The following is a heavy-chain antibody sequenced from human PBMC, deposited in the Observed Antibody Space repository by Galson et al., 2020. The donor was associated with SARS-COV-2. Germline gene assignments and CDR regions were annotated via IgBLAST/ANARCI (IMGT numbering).Heavy chain of an antibody. CDR1: GFTFSSYT. CDR3: ARTGTPHYYYSSYMDV. D-gene: IGHD6-13*01. CDR2: ITTSSTYI. J-gene: IGHJ6*03. Sequence: GGSLRLSCVGSGFTFSSYTMNWVRQVPGKGLEWVSSITTSSTYINYADSVKGRFTISRDNAKNSLFLQMNSLRAGDTALYFCARTGTPHYYYSSYMDVWGKGTTVTVSS. V-gene: IGHV3-21*01.